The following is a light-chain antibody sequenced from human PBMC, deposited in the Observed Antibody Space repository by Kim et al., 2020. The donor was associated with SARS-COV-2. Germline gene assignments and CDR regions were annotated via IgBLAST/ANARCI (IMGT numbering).Light chain of an antibody. CDR2: AAS. Sequence: DIQMSQSPSTLSAFVGDRVTITCRASQSIRNDLGWYQQKPGKAPKLLIYAASSLQSGVPSRFSGSGSGTDFTLTISSLRPEDFATYYCQQYNSYSWTFGQGTKVDIK. CDR3: QQYNSYSWT. J-gene: IGKJ1*01. V-gene: IGKV1-17*01. CDR1: QSIRND.